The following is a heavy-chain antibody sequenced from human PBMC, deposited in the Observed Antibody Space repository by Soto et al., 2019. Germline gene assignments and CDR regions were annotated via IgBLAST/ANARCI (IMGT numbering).Heavy chain of an antibody. J-gene: IGHJ4*02. Sequence: SETLSLTCAVYGGSFSGYYWSWIRQPPGKGPEWIGEINHSGSTNYNPSLKSRVTISVDTSKNQFSLKLSSVTAADTAVYYCAGGGVIVYFDYWGQGTLVTVSS. CDR2: INHSGST. CDR1: GGSFSGYY. V-gene: IGHV4-34*01. D-gene: IGHD3-16*02. CDR3: AGGGVIVYFDY.